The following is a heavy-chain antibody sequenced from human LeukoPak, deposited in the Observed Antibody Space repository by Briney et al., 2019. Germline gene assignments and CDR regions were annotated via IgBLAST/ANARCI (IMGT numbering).Heavy chain of an antibody. CDR2: IYYSGST. V-gene: IGHV4-39*07. D-gene: IGHD3-10*01. CDR3: ARDQVYTYYYGSGSPNWFDP. J-gene: IGHJ5*02. Sequence: SETLSLTCTVSGGSISSSSYYWGWIRQPPGKGLEWIGSIYYSGSTYYNPSLKSRVTISVDTSKNQFSLKLSSVTAADTAVYYCARDQVYTYYYGSGSPNWFDPWGQGTLVTVSS. CDR1: GGSISSSSYY.